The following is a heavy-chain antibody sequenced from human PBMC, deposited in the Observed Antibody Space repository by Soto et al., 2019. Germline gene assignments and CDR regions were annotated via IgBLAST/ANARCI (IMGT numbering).Heavy chain of an antibody. CDR3: ARGRSFYGGINEF. D-gene: IGHD1-26*01. J-gene: IGHJ4*02. V-gene: IGHV1-69*06. CDR1: GGLFSSYA. Sequence: QEQLVQSGAEVRKPGSSVRVSCKDSGGLFSSYAISWVRQAPGQGLEWMGGIIPVFGSTNYAQKFQDRLTITADKHTNTAYVGVGGLKSSTTAINYSARGRSFYGGINEFWGQGTLSTVS. CDR2: IIPVFGST.